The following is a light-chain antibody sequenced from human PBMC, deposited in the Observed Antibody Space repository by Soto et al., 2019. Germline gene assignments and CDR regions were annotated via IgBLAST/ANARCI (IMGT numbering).Light chain of an antibody. J-gene: IGLJ3*02. CDR3: GLYTSSSTWV. V-gene: IGLV2-18*01. Sequence: QSVLTQPPSVSGSPGQSVTISCTGTSSDVGSYNRVSWYQQPPGTAPKLIIYEVTNRPSGVPGRFSGSKSGNTASLTISGLQAEDEADYYCGLYTSSSTWVFGGGTQLTVL. CDR1: SSDVGSYNR. CDR2: EVT.